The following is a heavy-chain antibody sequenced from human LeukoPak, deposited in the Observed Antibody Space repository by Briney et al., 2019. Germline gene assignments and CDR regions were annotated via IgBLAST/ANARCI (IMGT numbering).Heavy chain of an antibody. CDR3: AKLDSSGWSRPFDY. CDR1: GFTFSSYA. Sequence: GRSLRLSCAASGFTFSSYAMRWVRQAPGKGLEWVAVMSHDGSNKYYGDSVKGRFTISRDNSKNTLYLQMNSLRAEDTAVYYCAKLDSSGWSRPFDYWGQGTLVTVSS. J-gene: IGHJ4*02. V-gene: IGHV3-30*18. D-gene: IGHD6-19*01. CDR2: MSHDGSNK.